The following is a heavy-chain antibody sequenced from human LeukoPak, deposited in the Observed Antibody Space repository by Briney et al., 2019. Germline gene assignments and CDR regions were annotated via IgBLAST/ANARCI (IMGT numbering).Heavy chain of an antibody. Sequence: PGRSLRLSCAASGFTFRAYAMHWVRQAPGKGLEWLAIISYDGSNTYYADSVKGRFTISRDNSKNTLYLQMDSLRAEDTAVYYCAKEGDISSSWYLSNYFDYWGQGTLVTVSS. CDR3: AKEGDISSSWYLSNYFDY. CDR1: GFTFRAYA. D-gene: IGHD6-13*01. V-gene: IGHV3-30*18. J-gene: IGHJ4*02. CDR2: ISYDGSNT.